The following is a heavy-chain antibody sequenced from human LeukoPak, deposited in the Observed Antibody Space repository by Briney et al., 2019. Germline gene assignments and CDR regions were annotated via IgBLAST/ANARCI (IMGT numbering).Heavy chain of an antibody. Sequence: SQTLSLTCTVSGGSISSGGYYWSWLRQHPGKGLEWIGYIYYSGSTYYNPSLKSRVTISVDTSKNQFSLKLSSVTAADTAVYYCARETSPNHCSGGSCYYPLDAFDIWGQGTMVTVSS. V-gene: IGHV4-31*03. J-gene: IGHJ3*02. CDR2: IYYSGST. CDR3: ARETSPNHCSGGSCYYPLDAFDI. D-gene: IGHD2-15*01. CDR1: GGSISSGGYY.